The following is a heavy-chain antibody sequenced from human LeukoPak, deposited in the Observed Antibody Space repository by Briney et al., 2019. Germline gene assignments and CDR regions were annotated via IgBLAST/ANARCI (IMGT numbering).Heavy chain of an antibody. J-gene: IGHJ4*02. CDR1: GGSISSGGYY. CDR3: ALGSDYGDYGGSFDY. V-gene: IGHV4-31*03. D-gene: IGHD4-17*01. CDR2: IYYSGST. Sequence: KTSQTLSLTCTVSGGSISSGGYYWSWIRQHPGKALEWMGYIYYSGSTYYNPSLKSRVTISVDTSKNQFSLKLSSVTAADTAVYYCALGSDYGDYGGSFDYWGQGTLVTVSS.